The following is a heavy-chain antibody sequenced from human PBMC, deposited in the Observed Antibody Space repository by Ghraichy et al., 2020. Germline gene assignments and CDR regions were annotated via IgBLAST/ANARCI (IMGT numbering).Heavy chain of an antibody. CDR3: ARVIGGADNDYYGMDV. CDR2: IYYSGST. CDR1: GGSISSYY. V-gene: IGHV4-59*01. J-gene: IGHJ6*02. D-gene: IGHD4-23*01. Sequence: SETLSLTCTVSGGSISSYYWSWIRQPPGKGLEWIGYIYYSGSTNYNPSLKSRVTISVDTSKNQFSLKLSSVTAADTAVYYCARVIGGADNDYYGMDVWGQGTTVTVSS.